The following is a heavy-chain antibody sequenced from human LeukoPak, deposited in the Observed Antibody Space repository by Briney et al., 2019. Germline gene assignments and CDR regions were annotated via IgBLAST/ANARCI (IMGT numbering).Heavy chain of an antibody. CDR2: ITWNGDTI. J-gene: IGHJ6*04. CDR1: GFTFDDYG. Sequence: GGSLRLSCAASGFTFDDYGMSWVRQAPGKGLEWVSGITWNGDTIGYAGSVKGRFTISRDNAKNFLYLQMNSLRAEDTAVYYCAELGITMIGGVWGKGTTVTISS. CDR3: AELGITMIGGV. D-gene: IGHD3-10*02. V-gene: IGHV3-20*04.